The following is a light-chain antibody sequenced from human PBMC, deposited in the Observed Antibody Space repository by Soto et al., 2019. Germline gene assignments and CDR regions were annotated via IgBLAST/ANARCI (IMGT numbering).Light chain of an antibody. CDR1: QSISSY. V-gene: IGKV1-39*01. CDR2: AAS. CDR3: QQSYSTPRT. J-gene: IGKJ1*01. Sequence: DIQITHSPSSLSASVGDRVTITCRSGQSISSYLNWYQQKPGKAPKLLIYAASSLQSGVPSRFSGSGSGTDFTLTISSLQPEDFATYYCQQSYSTPRTLGQGTKVDIK.